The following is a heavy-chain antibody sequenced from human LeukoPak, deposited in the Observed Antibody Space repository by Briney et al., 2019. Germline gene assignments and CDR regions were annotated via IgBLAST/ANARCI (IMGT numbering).Heavy chain of an antibody. V-gene: IGHV3-23*01. CDR1: GFTFSSYA. D-gene: IGHD3-22*01. CDR2: ISGSGGST. J-gene: IGHJ4*02. Sequence: PGGPLRLSCAASGFTFSSYAMSWVRQAPGKGLEWVSAISGSGGSTYYADSVKGRFTISRDNSKNTLYLQMNSLRAEDTAVYYCAKDTTYYYDSSGQDYWGQGTLVTVSS. CDR3: AKDTTYYYDSSGQDY.